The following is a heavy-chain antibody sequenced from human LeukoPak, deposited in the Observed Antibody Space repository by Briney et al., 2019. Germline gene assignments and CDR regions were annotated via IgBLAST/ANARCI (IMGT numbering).Heavy chain of an antibody. D-gene: IGHD2-15*01. Sequence: PSETLSLTCTVSGGSISSYYWSWIRQPPGKGLEWIGYIYYSGSTNYNPSLKSRVTISVDTSKNRFSLKLSSVTAADTAVYYCASLKFVGSSNGVYYYYGMDVWGQGTTVTVSS. CDR3: ASLKFVGSSNGVYYYYGMDV. J-gene: IGHJ6*02. CDR1: GGSISSYY. V-gene: IGHV4-59*08. CDR2: IYYSGST.